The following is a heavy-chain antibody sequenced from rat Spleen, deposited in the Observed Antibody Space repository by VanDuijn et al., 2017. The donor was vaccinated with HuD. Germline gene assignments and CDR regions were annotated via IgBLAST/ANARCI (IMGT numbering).Heavy chain of an antibody. CDR3: ARTTYDYFDY. V-gene: IGHV5S10*01. CDR1: GFTLSDYN. J-gene: IGHJ2*01. Sequence: EVQLVESGGGLVQPGRSLKLSCAASGFTLSDYNMAWVRQAPKKGLEWVATISYDGSSTYYRDSVKGRFTISRDNAKSTLYLQMNSLRSEDTAAYYCARTTYDYFDYWGQGVMVTVSS. CDR2: ISYDGSST. D-gene: IGHD2-1*01.